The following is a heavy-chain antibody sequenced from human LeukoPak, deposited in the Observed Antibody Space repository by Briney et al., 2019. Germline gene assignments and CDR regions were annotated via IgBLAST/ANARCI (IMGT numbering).Heavy chain of an antibody. Sequence: GGSLRLSCAASGFTFSSYSMNWVRQAPGKGLEWVSYISSSSSTIYYADSVKGRFTISRDNAKNSLYLQMNSLRAEDAAVYYCARDCPPNPYYDFWSGYTQNWFDPWGQGTLVTVSS. CDR3: ARDCPPNPYYDFWSGYTQNWFDP. J-gene: IGHJ5*02. CDR1: GFTFSSYS. D-gene: IGHD3-3*01. CDR2: ISSSSSTI. V-gene: IGHV3-48*01.